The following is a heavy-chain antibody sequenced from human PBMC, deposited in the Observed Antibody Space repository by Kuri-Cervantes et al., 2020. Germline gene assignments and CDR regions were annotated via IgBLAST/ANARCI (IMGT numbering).Heavy chain of an antibody. CDR3: ARDHYDYVWGSYRQEYNWFDP. CDR2: IYHSGST. Sequence: SETLSLTCAVSGCSISSSNWWSWVRQPPGKGLEWIGEIYHSGSTNYNPSLKSRVTISVDKSKNQFSLKLSSVTAADTAVYYCARDHYDYVWGSYRQEYNWFDPWGQGTLVTVSS. V-gene: IGHV4-4*02. J-gene: IGHJ5*02. CDR1: GCSISSSNW. D-gene: IGHD3-16*02.